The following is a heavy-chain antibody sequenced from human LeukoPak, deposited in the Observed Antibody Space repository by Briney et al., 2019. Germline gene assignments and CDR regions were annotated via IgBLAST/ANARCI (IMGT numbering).Heavy chain of an antibody. CDR3: ARGVGATPYYYYYMDV. CDR1: GYTFTSYD. V-gene: IGHV1-8*01. J-gene: IGHJ6*03. CDR2: MNPNSGST. D-gene: IGHD1-26*01. Sequence: ASVKVSCKASGYTFTSYDINWVRQATGQGLEWMGWMNPNSGSTGYAQKFQGRVTMTRNTSISTAYMELSSLRSEDTAVYYCARGVGATPYYYYYMDVWGKGTTVTVSS.